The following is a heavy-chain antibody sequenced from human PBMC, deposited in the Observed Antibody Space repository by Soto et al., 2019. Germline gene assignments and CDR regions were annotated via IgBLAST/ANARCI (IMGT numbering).Heavy chain of an antibody. CDR3: ACWSDYYYMDV. V-gene: IGHV3-33*01. CDR2: IWYDGSNK. CDR1: GFTFSSYG. J-gene: IGHJ6*03. Sequence: GGSLRLSCAASGFTFSSYGMHWVRQAPGKGLEWVAVIWYDGSNKYYADSVKGRFTISRDNSKNTLYLQMNSLRAEDTAVYYCACWSDYYYMDVWDKGTTVTVSS. D-gene: IGHD1-1*01.